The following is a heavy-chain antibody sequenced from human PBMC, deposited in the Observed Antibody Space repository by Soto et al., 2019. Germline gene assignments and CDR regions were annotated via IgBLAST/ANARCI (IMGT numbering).Heavy chain of an antibody. V-gene: IGHV1-69*08. CDR2: IIPILGIA. D-gene: IGHD2-15*01. J-gene: IGHJ6*03. CDR1: GGTFSSYT. Sequence: VQLVQSGAEVKKPGSSVKVSCKASGGTFSSYTISWVRQAPGQGLEWMGRIIPILGIANYAQKFQGRVTITADKSTSTAYMELSSLRSEDTAVYYCARDLRSGEYCSGGSCYYYMDVWGKGTTVTVSS. CDR3: ARDLRSGEYCSGGSCYYYMDV.